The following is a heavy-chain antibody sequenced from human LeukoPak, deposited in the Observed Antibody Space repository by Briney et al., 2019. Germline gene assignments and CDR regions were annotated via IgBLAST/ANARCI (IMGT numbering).Heavy chain of an antibody. V-gene: IGHV3-23*01. CDR1: GFTFNTSA. CDR2: ISAYVGTT. J-gene: IGHJ4*02. D-gene: IGHD4-23*01. CDR3: AKNGGRPPFVDY. Sequence: GRSLRLSCAASGFTFNTSAMSWVRQAPGKGLEWVSGISAYVGTTDYADSVKGRFSISRDKSKNTLFLQMSSLRTEDTAVYYCAKNGGRPPFVDYWGQGTLVTVSS.